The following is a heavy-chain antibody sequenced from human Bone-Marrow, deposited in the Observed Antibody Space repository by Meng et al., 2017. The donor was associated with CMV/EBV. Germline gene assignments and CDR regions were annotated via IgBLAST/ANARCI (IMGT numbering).Heavy chain of an antibody. J-gene: IGHJ6*02. CDR3: ASRSGVPAAIGLVYYYGMDV. CDR2: INPNSGGT. CDR1: GYTFTGYY. Sequence: ASVKVSCKASGYTFTGYYMHWVRQAPGQGLEWMGWINPNSGGTNYAQKFQGRVTMTRDTSISTAYMELSSLRSEDTAVYYCASRSGVPAAIGLVYYYGMDVWGQGTTVTVSS. V-gene: IGHV1-2*02. D-gene: IGHD2-2*01.